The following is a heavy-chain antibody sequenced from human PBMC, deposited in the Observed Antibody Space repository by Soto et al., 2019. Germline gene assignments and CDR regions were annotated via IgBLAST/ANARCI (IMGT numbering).Heavy chain of an antibody. J-gene: IGHJ4*02. D-gene: IGHD2-15*01. CDR1: GFTFSNAW. Sequence: EVQLVESGGGLVKPGGSLRLSCAASGFTFSNAWMSWVRQAPGKGLEWVGRIKSKTDGGTTDYAAPVKGRFTISRDDSKNPLYLQIKSLKTEDTAVYYCTTDQGGPLLPPIDYWGQGTLVTVSS. V-gene: IGHV3-15*01. CDR2: IKSKTDGGTT. CDR3: TTDQGGPLLPPIDY.